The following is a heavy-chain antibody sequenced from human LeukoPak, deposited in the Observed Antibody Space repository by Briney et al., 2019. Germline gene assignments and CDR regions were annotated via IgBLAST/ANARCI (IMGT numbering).Heavy chain of an antibody. CDR3: ARDTTVVTPDGFDI. V-gene: IGHV1-18*04. D-gene: IGHD4-23*01. Sequence: GESLKISCKASGYSFTTYWISWVRQAPGQGLEWMGWISSYSGNTNYAQKLQGRVTMTTDTSTNTAYMELRSLRSDDTAVYYCARDTTVVTPDGFDIWGQGTMVTVSS. CDR2: ISSYSGNT. CDR1: GYSFTTYW. J-gene: IGHJ3*02.